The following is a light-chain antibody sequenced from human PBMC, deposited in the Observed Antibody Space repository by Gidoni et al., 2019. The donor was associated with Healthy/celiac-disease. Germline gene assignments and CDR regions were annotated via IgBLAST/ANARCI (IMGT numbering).Light chain of an antibody. Sequence: DIQLTHSPSFLSASVGDRVTLSCRASQGISSYLAWYQQKPGKAPKLLIYAASTLQSGVPSRFSGSGSGTEFTLTISSLQPEDFATYYCQQLNSYPSLTFGGGTKVEIK. CDR3: QQLNSYPSLT. CDR2: AAS. CDR1: QGISSY. V-gene: IGKV1-9*01. J-gene: IGKJ4*01.